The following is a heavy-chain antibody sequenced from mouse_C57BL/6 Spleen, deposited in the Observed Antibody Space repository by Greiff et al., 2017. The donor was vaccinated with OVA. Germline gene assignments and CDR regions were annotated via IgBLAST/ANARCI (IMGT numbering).Heavy chain of an antibody. CDR2: ISSGGDYI. J-gene: IGHJ4*01. CDR3: TREDGYGAMDY. CDR1: GFTFSSYA. Sequence: EVMLVESGEGLVKPGGSLKLSCAASGFTFSSYAMSWVRQTPEKRLEWVAYISSGGDYIYYADTVKGRFTISRDNARNTLYLQMSSLKSEDTAMYYCTREDGYGAMDYWGQGTSVTVSS. V-gene: IGHV5-9-1*02. D-gene: IGHD2-3*01.